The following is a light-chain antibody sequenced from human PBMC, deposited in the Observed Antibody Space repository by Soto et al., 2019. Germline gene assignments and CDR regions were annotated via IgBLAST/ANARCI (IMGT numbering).Light chain of an antibody. CDR2: GAS. Sequence: EIVLTQSPRTLSLSPGGRARLRSTAIQSVSRSYLAWYQQKPGQAPRLLIYGASSRATGIPDRFSGSGSGTDFTLTISRLEPEAFAVYYCKQYGSAPITFGTGTKVDIK. CDR3: KQYGSAPIT. V-gene: IGKV3-20*01. J-gene: IGKJ3*01. CDR1: QSVSRSY.